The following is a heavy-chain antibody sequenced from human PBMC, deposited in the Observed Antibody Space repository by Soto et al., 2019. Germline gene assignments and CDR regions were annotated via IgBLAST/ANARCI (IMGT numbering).Heavy chain of an antibody. D-gene: IGHD2-2*01. V-gene: IGHV3-7*01. CDR3: ARFRGPSTIVVVPAADADSEIFDY. CDR1: GFTFSSYW. Sequence: PGGSLRLSCAASGFTFSSYWMSWVRQAPGKGLEWVANIKQDGSEKYYVDSVKGRFTISRDNAKNSLYLQMNSLRAEDTAVYYCARFRGPSTIVVVPAADADSEIFDYWGQGTLVTVSS. CDR2: IKQDGSEK. J-gene: IGHJ4*02.